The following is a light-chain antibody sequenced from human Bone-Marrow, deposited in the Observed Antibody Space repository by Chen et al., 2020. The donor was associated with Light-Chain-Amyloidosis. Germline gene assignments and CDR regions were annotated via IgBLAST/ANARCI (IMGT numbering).Light chain of an antibody. J-gene: IGLJ2*01. CDR3: QSADSSGTYEVI. CDR2: RDS. CDR1: DLPTKY. Sequence: SYELTQPPSVSVSPAQTARITCSGDDLPTKYAYWYHQKPGQAPVLVIHRDSERPSGISERFSGSSSGTTATLTISGVQAEDEADYHCQSADSSGTYEVIFGGGTKLTVL. V-gene: IGLV3-25*03.